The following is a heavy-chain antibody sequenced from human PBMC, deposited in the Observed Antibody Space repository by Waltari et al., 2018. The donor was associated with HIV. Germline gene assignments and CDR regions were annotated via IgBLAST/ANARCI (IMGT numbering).Heavy chain of an antibody. J-gene: IGHJ4*02. V-gene: IGHV4-34*01. CDR1: GGSFSTYY. Sequence: QVQLQQWGATLLKTSETLSLTCAVYGGSFSTYYWTWIRTTPGKGGLEWIGEINQSGSINYNPSLKSRVIISLDMSKIQFSLNMISMTGADTAVYYCARERRYSSSWYTGYYFDSWGQGSRVIVSS. D-gene: IGHD6-13*01. CDR2: INQSGSI. CDR3: ARERRYSSSWYTGYYFDS.